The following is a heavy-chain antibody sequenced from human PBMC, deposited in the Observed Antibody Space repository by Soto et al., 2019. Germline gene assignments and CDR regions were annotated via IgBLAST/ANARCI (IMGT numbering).Heavy chain of an antibody. V-gene: IGHV1-2*02. D-gene: IGHD6-13*01. CDR3: ARGAQGFFPVRGIYFYLDH. J-gene: IGHJ5*02. CDR2: VHPDSGGT. Sequence: GASVELSCKASGYMFTGHPIRWVRQSPGQGLQWVGWVHPDSGGTNVAQAFQDRVTMTADTSITTAYMDLARLRPDDTAIFYCARGAQGFFPVRGIYFYLDHWGQGTSVT. CDR1: GYMFTGHP.